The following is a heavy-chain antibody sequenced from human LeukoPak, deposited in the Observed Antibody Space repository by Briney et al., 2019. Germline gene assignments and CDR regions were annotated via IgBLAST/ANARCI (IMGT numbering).Heavy chain of an antibody. CDR1: GGSISSYY. V-gene: IGHV4-59*08. J-gene: IGHJ3*02. CDR3: ASTVEMATIRGDAFDI. CDR2: ICYSGST. D-gene: IGHD5-24*01. Sequence: SETLSLTCTVSGGSISSYYWSWIRQPPGKGLEWIGYICYSGSTNYNPSLKSRVSISVDTSKNQFSLKLSSVTAADTAVYYCASTVEMATIRGDAFDIWGQGTMVTVSS.